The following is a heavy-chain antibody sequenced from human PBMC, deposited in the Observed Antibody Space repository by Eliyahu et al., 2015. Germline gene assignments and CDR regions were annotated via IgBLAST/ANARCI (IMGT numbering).Heavy chain of an antibody. CDR1: GFTFGGPA. V-gene: IGHV3-73*02. D-gene: IGHD3-16*02. J-gene: IGHJ4*02. CDR2: IRSKANSYAT. CDR3: TSLSFGFGGVIGAEDFDY. Sequence: EVQLVESGGGLVQPGGSLKLSCXASGFTFGGPAXPWVRQASGKGLEWVGRIRSKANSYATAYAASVKGRFTISRDDSKNTAYLQMNSLKTEDTAVYYCTSLSFGFGGVIGAEDFDYWGQGTLVTVSS.